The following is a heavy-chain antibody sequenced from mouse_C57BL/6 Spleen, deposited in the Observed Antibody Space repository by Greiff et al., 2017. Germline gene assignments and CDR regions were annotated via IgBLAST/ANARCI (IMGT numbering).Heavy chain of an antibody. CDR1: GFSLTSYG. Sequence: VQLQQSGPGLVQPSQSLSITCTVSGFSLTSYGVHWVRQSPGKGLEWLGVIWGGGSTDYNAAFISRLSISKDNSKSQVFVKMNSLQADDTAIYYCARYDFAYWGQVTLVTVSA. CDR3: ARYDFAY. V-gene: IGHV2-2*01. J-gene: IGHJ3*01. CDR2: IWGGGST. D-gene: IGHD2-3*01.